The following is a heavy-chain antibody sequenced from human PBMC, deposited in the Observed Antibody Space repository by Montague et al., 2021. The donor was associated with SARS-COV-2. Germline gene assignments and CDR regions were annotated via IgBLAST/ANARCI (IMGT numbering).Heavy chain of an antibody. V-gene: IGHV4-39*01. CDR1: GGSISSSDYY. D-gene: IGHD5-18*01. CDR2: IYYSGST. CDR3: ARSSGYNYDISYYGMDV. Sequence: SETLSLTCTVSGGSISSSDYYWGWIRQPPGKGLEWIGTIYYSGSTYYTPSLKSRVTIFVDTSMNQFSLKLTSLTAADTAVHYCARSSGYNYDISYYGMDVWGQGTTVTVSS. J-gene: IGHJ6*02.